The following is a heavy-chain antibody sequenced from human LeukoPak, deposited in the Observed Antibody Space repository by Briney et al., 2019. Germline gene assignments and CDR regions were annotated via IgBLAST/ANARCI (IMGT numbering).Heavy chain of an antibody. CDR1: GGSISSSSYY. CDR2: IYYSGST. D-gene: IGHD6-13*01. V-gene: IGHV4-39*07. CDR3: ARDHDNTGYSSSWYSYYYYMDV. J-gene: IGHJ6*03. Sequence: PSETLSLTCTVSGGSISSSSYYWGWIRQPPGKGLEWIGSIYYSGSTYYNPSLKSRVTISVDRSKNQFSLKLSSVTAADTAVYYCARDHDNTGYSSSWYSYYYYMDVWGKGTTVTVSS.